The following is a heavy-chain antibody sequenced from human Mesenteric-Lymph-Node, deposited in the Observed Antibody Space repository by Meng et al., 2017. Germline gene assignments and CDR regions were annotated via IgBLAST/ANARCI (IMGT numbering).Heavy chain of an antibody. Sequence: PRLVQTPATLLVSCASSCGSTRGSNWCSWLRQPPGKGLEWIGEVSDVCVTKYNPSLRSRLTISIDKSRNQISLRLNSVTAADTAIYYCASHSGCVQRHWGQGTLVTVSS. V-gene: IGHV4-4*03. CDR2: VSDVCVT. CDR1: CGSTRGSNW. J-gene: IGHJ4*02. D-gene: IGHD5-12*01. CDR3: ASHSGCVQRH.